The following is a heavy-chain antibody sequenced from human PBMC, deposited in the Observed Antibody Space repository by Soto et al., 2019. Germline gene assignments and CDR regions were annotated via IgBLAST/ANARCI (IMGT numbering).Heavy chain of an antibody. J-gene: IGHJ4*02. Sequence: QVQLVQSGAEVKKPGASVKVSCKASGYTFTSYYLHWVRQAPGQGLEWMGRFNPSGGGTSYAQKFQGRVTVTRDTSTSTVYMELSSLRSEDTAVYYCARAASYYFDSWGQGTLVTVSS. CDR2: FNPSGGGT. V-gene: IGHV1-46*01. D-gene: IGHD2-15*01. CDR1: GYTFTSYY. CDR3: ARAASYYFDS.